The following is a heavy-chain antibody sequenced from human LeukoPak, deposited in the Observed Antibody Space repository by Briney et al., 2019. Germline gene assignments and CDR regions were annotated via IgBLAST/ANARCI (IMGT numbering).Heavy chain of an antibody. J-gene: IGHJ4*02. D-gene: IGHD3-10*01. CDR2: IYHSGAT. V-gene: IGHV4-59*11. CDR1: GVSISTHY. CDR3: AREANYYGSGSYFEGTFDY. Sequence: KSSETLSLTCTVSGVSISTHYWSWIRQPPGKGLEWIGYIYHSGATNYNPPLKSRVTISMDTSKNEFSLKLTSVTAADTAVYYCAREANYYGSGSYFEGTFDYWGQGSLVTVSS.